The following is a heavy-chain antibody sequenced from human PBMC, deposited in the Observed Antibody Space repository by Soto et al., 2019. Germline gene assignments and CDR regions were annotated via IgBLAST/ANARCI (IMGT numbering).Heavy chain of an antibody. V-gene: IGHV4-39*01. CDR2: IYYSGSST. Sequence: PSETLSLTCTVSDGSISSSSYYWGWIRQPPGKGLEWVGSIYYSGSSTYYNASLKSRVTISVDTSKNQFYLKLSSVTAADTAVYYCARSDYYGSGSYYTLDYWGQGTLVTVSS. CDR1: DGSISSSSYY. CDR3: ARSDYYGSGSYYTLDY. D-gene: IGHD3-10*01. J-gene: IGHJ4*02.